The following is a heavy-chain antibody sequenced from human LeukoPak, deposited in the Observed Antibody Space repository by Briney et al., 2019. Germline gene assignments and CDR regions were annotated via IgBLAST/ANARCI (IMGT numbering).Heavy chain of an antibody. Sequence: GGSLRPSCAASGFTFSSFWMGWVRRAPGKGRGWVANKKQEGSEKYYVDSVKGRFTISRDNAKNSLYLQMNSLRAEDTAVYYCARANVLRFLEWLLYGDSFDYWGQGTLVTVSS. CDR1: GFTFSSFW. J-gene: IGHJ4*02. V-gene: IGHV3-7*04. CDR3: ARANVLRFLEWLLYGDSFDY. CDR2: KKQEGSEK. D-gene: IGHD3-3*01.